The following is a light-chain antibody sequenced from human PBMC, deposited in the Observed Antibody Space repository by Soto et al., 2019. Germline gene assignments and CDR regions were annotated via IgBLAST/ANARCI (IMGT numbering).Light chain of an antibody. CDR3: QQYGSLTWT. Sequence: EIVLTQSPATLSLSPGERATLSCRASQSVGSNYLAWYQQKPGQAPRLXIYGASSRETGIPDRFSGSGAGTEFTLTISRLEPEDFAVDYCQQYGSLTWTFGQGTKVDIK. CDR2: GAS. J-gene: IGKJ1*01. V-gene: IGKV3-20*01. CDR1: QSVGSNY.